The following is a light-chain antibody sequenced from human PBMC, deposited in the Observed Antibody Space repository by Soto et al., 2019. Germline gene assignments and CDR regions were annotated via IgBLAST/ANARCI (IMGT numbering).Light chain of an antibody. CDR1: SSDVGSYNL. CDR2: EVS. CDR3: CSHAGSSTFVYV. Sequence: QSALTQPASVSGSPGQSITISCTGTSSDVGSYNLVSWYQQHPGKAPKLMIYEVSKRPSGVSNRFSGSKSGNTASLTISGLQAEDEADHYCCSHAGSSTFVYVFGTGTKVTVL. V-gene: IGLV2-23*02. J-gene: IGLJ1*01.